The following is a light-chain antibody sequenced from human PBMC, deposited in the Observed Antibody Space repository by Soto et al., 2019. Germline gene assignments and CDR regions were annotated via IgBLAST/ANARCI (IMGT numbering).Light chain of an antibody. CDR2: SAS. Sequence: DIQLTQSPSVLSASVGDTVTITCRASQALSNYLAWYQQKPGKAPDLLIYSASTLQSGVPSRFSGSGSGTEFTLTISSLQPDDFATYYCQQHNGYSERMFGQGTKVDIK. CDR1: QALSNY. V-gene: IGKV1-9*01. CDR3: QQHNGYSERM. J-gene: IGKJ1*01.